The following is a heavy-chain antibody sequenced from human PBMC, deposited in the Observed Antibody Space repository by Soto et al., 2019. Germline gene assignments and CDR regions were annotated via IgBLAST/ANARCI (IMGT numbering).Heavy chain of an antibody. D-gene: IGHD6-6*01. Sequence: QVQLVQSGAEVRKPGASVKVSCKASGYTFSSYDISWVRQAPGQGLEWMGWISAYDGNTNYAQKSQGRVTVTTDTSTSTAYVELRSLRSDDPAVYYCARKSGSSSWFDPWGQGSLVTVSS. CDR3: ARKSGSSSWFDP. J-gene: IGHJ5*02. CDR2: ISAYDGNT. CDR1: GYTFSSYD. V-gene: IGHV1-18*01.